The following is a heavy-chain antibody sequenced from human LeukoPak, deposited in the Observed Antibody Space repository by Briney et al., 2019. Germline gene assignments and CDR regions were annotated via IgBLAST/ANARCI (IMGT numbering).Heavy chain of an antibody. CDR2: INPNSGGT. CDR1: GYTFTGYY. J-gene: IGHJ1*01. V-gene: IGHV1-2*02. Sequence: ASVKVSCKASGYTFTGYYMHWVRQAPGQGLEWMGWINPNSGGTNYAQKFQGRVTMTRDTSISTAYMELTRLRSDDTAVYYCAREPPTVTTVEYFQLWGQGTLVTVSS. CDR3: AREPPTVTTVEYFQL. D-gene: IGHD4-17*01.